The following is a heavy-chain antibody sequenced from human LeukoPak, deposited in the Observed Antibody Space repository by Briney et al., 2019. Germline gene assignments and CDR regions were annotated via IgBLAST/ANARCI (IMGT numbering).Heavy chain of an antibody. D-gene: IGHD2-2*01. Sequence: SVKVSCKASGGTFSSYAISWVRQAPGQGLEWMGGIIPIFGTANYAQKFQGRVTITTDESTSTAYMELSSLRSEDTAVYYCASTRDIVVVPAARGAFDIWGQGTMVTVPS. J-gene: IGHJ3*02. CDR2: IIPIFGTA. CDR3: ASTRDIVVVPAARGAFDI. CDR1: GGTFSSYA. V-gene: IGHV1-69*05.